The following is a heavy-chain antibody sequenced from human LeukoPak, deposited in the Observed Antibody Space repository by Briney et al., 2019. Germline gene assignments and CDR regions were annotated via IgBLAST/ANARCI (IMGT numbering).Heavy chain of an antibody. J-gene: IGHJ5*02. CDR2: ISGSGGST. CDR3: AKSPGPRKFDP. Sequence: GGSLRLSCAASGITLSSYAMSWVRQAPGKGLEWVPAISGSGGSTYYADSVKGRFTISRDNSKNTLYLQMNSLRAEDTAVYYCAKSPGPRKFDPWGQGTLVTVSS. V-gene: IGHV3-23*01. CDR1: GITLSSYA.